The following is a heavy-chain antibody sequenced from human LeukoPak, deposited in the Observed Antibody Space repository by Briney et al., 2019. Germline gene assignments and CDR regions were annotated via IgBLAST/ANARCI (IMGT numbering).Heavy chain of an antibody. V-gene: IGHV3-33*01. D-gene: IGHD3-16*01. CDR2: IWHDGSNK. J-gene: IGHJ3*02. CDR3: ARGASLNDAFDI. Sequence: GGSLRLSCAASGFTFSSYGMHWVRQAPGKGLEWVAGIWHDGSNKYYADSVKGRFTISRDNSKNTLYLQMNSLRAEDTAVYYCARGASLNDAFDIWGQGTMVTVSS. CDR1: GFTFSSYG.